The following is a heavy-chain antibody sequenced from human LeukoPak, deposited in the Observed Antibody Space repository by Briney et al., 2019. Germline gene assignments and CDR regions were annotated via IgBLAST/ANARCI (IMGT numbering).Heavy chain of an antibody. CDR3: ARDNGF. CDR1: GFTFTSYW. D-gene: IGHD2-8*01. Sequence: PGGSLRLSCAASGFTFTSYWMNWVRQAPGKGLEWVANIKEDGSEKYYMDSVKGRFTISRDNAKNSVYLQMNSLRAEDTAVYYCARDNGFWGQGTLVTVSS. V-gene: IGHV3-7*01. CDR2: IKEDGSEK. J-gene: IGHJ4*02.